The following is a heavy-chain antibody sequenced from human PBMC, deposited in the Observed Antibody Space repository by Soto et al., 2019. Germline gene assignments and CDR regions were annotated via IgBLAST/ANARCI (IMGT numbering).Heavy chain of an antibody. J-gene: IGHJ6*02. Sequence: SETLSLTCAVYVGSFSGYYWSWIRQPPGKGLEWIGEINHSGSTNYNPSLKSRVTISVDTSKNQFSLKLSSVTAADTAVYYCARGTYYYGSGSYYKPPHGMDVWGQGTTVTVSS. D-gene: IGHD3-10*01. CDR3: ARGTYYYGSGSYYKPPHGMDV. CDR2: INHSGST. V-gene: IGHV4-34*01. CDR1: VGSFSGYY.